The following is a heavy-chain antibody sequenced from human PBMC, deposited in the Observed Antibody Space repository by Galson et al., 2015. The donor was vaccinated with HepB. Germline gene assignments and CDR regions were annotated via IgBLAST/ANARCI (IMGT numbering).Heavy chain of an antibody. D-gene: IGHD4-23*01. V-gene: IGHV3-53*01. CDR3: ADINFGGNS. CDR2: IYSGGST. CDR1: GFIVTSKY. J-gene: IGHJ4*02. Sequence: SLRLSCAASGFIVTSKYINWVRQAPGKGLEWVSVIYSGGSTFYADSVKGRFTVSRDNSKNTVYLQMNSLRAEDTAVYYCADINFGGNSWGQGTPVTVSS.